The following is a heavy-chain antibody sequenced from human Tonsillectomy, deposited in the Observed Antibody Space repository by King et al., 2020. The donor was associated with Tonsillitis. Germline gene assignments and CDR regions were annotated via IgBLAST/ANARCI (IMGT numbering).Heavy chain of an antibody. Sequence: EVQLVQSGAEVKKPGESLKISCKGSGYSFTSYWIGWVRQMPGKGLEWVGIIYPGYSDTRYSPSFQVRVTISADESISTAYLQWRSLEASDTAMYYCARRASYWYFDLWGRGTLVTVSS. CDR3: ARRASYWYFDL. CDR1: GYSFTSYW. CDR2: IYPGYSDT. J-gene: IGHJ2*01. V-gene: IGHV5-51*03.